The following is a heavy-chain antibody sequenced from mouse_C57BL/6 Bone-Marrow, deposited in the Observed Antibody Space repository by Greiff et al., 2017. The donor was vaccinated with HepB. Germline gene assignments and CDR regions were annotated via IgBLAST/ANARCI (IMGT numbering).Heavy chain of an antibody. CDR2: IYPGDGDT. V-gene: IGHV1-82*01. Sequence: QVQLQQSGPELVKPGASVKISCKASGYAFSSSWMNWVKQRPGKGLEWIGRIYPGDGDTNYNGKFKGKATLTADKSSSTAYMQLSSLTYEYSAVYIFARERLPFYSAICYCGQGTSVSASP. J-gene: IGHJ4*01. CDR1: GYAFSSSW. CDR3: ARERLPFYSAICY. D-gene: IGHD1-2*01.